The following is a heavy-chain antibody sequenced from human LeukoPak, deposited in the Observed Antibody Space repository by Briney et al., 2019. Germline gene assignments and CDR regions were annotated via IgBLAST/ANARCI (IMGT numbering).Heavy chain of an antibody. CDR3: ARVINSGYDTRGWFDS. Sequence: SVKVSCKASGYTFTGYYIHWVRQAPGQGLEWMGGIIPIFGTANYAQKFQGRVTITADESTTTAYMELSSLRSEDTAVYYCARVINSGYDTRGWFDSWGQGTLVTVSS. V-gene: IGHV1-69*13. CDR1: GYTFTGYY. CDR2: IIPIFGTA. J-gene: IGHJ5*01. D-gene: IGHD5-12*01.